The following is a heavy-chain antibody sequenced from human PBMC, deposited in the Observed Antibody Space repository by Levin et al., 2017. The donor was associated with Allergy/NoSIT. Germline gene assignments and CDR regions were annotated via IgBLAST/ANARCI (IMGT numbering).Heavy chain of an antibody. CDR2: IYWDDDK. J-gene: IGHJ4*02. V-gene: IGHV2-5*02. D-gene: IGHD3-9*01. Sequence: ASGPTLVKPTQTLTLTCTFSGFSLSTSGVGVGWIRQPPGKALEWLALIYWDDDKRYSPSLKSRLTITKDTSKNQVVLTMTNMDPVDTATYYCVGLGWAYDILTGPTGDYWGQGTLVTVSS. CDR1: GFSLSTSGVG. CDR3: VGLGWAYDILTGPTGDY.